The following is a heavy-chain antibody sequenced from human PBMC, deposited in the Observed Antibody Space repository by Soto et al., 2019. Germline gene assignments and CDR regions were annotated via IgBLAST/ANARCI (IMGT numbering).Heavy chain of an antibody. CDR3: ARVGELLYPLDY. J-gene: IGHJ4*02. D-gene: IGHD3-10*01. CDR2: IIPIFGPA. CDR1: GGTFSNSA. V-gene: IGHV1-69*13. Sequence: ASVKVSCEASGGTFSNSAISWVRQAPGQGLEWMGGIIPIFGPANYAQNFQDRVSITADESTNTAYMELRSLRSDDTAVYYCARVGELLYPLDYWGQGTLVTVSS.